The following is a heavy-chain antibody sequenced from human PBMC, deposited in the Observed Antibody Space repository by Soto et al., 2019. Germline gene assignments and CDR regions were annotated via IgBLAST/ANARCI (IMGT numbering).Heavy chain of an antibody. V-gene: IGHV4-30-2*01. J-gene: IGHJ5*02. CDR3: ARDQLEGNWFDP. CDR1: GGSISSGGYS. D-gene: IGHD1-1*01. Sequence: QLQLQESGSGLVRPSQTLSLTCAVSGGSISSGGYSWNWIRQPPGKGLEWIGYIYHSGSTLYNPSLTCRVTPSVDKSKNQFSLKLTSVTAADTAVYYCARDQLEGNWFDPWGQGTLVTVSS. CDR2: IYHSGST.